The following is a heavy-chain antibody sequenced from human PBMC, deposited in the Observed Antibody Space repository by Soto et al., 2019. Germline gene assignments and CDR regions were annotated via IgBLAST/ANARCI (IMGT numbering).Heavy chain of an antibody. Sequence: EVQLLESGGGLVQPGGSLRLSCAASGFTFSNYAMDWVRKAPGKGLEWVSAISNSFSDGNTHYADSVKGRFTISRDNDKNTVFLEMNSLRAEDTAVYYCAKVFSPEGGNYFDHWGQGTLVTVSS. CDR3: AKVFSPEGGNYFDH. CDR2: ISNSFSDGNT. J-gene: IGHJ4*02. V-gene: IGHV3-23*01. CDR1: GFTFSNYA.